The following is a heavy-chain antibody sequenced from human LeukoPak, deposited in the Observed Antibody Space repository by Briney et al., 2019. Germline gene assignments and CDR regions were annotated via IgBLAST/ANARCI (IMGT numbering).Heavy chain of an antibody. D-gene: IGHD1-26*01. V-gene: IGHV1-18*04. CDR1: GYTFTGYY. CDR2: ISAYNGNT. CDR3: ARAVGATLFDY. J-gene: IGHJ4*02. Sequence: ASVKVSCKASGYTFTGYYMHWVRQAPGQGLEWMGWISAYNGNTNYAQKLQGRVTMTTDTSTSTAYMELRSLRSDDTAVYYCARAVGATLFDYWGQGTLVTVSS.